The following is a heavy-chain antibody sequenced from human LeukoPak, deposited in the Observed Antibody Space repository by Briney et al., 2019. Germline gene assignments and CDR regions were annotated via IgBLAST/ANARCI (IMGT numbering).Heavy chain of an antibody. CDR2: VDQAGSP. Sequence: SETLSLTCSVSGGSLRSDRHNWAWVRQSADKGLEHIGSVDQAGSPYYNPPLKSRVTISVDTSNKQFSLNLTSVTAADTAVYYCARDLGGYPFFMDVWGKGITVTVSS. CDR1: GGSLRSDRHN. CDR3: ARDLGGYPFFMDV. V-gene: IGHV4-39*07. D-gene: IGHD2-15*01. J-gene: IGHJ6*03.